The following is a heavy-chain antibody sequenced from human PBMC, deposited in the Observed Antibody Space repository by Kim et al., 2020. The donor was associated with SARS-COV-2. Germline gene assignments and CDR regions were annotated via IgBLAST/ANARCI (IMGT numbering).Heavy chain of an antibody. Sequence: SLKSRVTISVDTSKNQFSLKLSSVTAADTAVYYCARVGVNYSSSTGYFDYWGQGTLVTVSS. D-gene: IGHD6-6*01. CDR3: ARVGVNYSSSTGYFDY. J-gene: IGHJ4*02. V-gene: IGHV4-59*01.